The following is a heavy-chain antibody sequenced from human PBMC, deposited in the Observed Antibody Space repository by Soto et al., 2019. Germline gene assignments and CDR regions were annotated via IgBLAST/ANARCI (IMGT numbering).Heavy chain of an antibody. J-gene: IGHJ4*02. D-gene: IGHD4-17*01. CDR1: GGSISSGGYY. CDR3: AGSFYGDYGLFDY. V-gene: IGHV4-31*03. CDR2: IYYSGST. Sequence: QVQLQESGPGLVKPSQTLSLTCTVSGGSISSGGYYWSWIRQHPGKGLEWIGYIYYSGSTYYNPALKSRVTISVDTSKNQFSLKLSSVTAADTAVYYCAGSFYGDYGLFDYWGQGTLVTVSS.